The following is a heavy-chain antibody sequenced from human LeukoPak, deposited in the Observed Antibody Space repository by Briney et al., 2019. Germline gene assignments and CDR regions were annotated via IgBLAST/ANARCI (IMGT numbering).Heavy chain of an antibody. CDR1: GFTFTDYY. J-gene: IGHJ3*02. Sequence: GGSLRLSCAASGFTFTDYYMSWFRQAPGKRLEWISYISVSGSTIYYADSMKGRFTISRDNARNSVYLQINSLRADDTAVYYCARDARLPSGLCHAFDMWGQGTMATVSS. CDR3: ARDARLPSGLCHAFDM. V-gene: IGHV3-11*01. CDR2: ISVSGSTI. D-gene: IGHD3-22*01.